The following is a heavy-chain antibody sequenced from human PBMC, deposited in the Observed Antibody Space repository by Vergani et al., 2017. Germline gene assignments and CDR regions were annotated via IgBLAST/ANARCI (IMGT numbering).Heavy chain of an antibody. CDR1: GYSISSGYY. D-gene: IGHD6-19*01. V-gene: IGHV4-38-2*02. CDR3: ARAGIAVSNWFDP. J-gene: IGHJ5*02. CDR2: IYHSGST. Sequence: QVQLQESGPGLVKPSETLSLTCTVSGYSISSGYYWGWIRQPPGKGLEWIGSIYHSGSTYYHPSLKRRVTISGDTSQNQFSLKLSSVTAADTAVYYCARAGIAVSNWFDPWGQGTLVTVSA.